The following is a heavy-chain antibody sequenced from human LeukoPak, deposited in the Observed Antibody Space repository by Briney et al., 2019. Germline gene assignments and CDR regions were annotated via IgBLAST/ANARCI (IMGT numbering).Heavy chain of an antibody. CDR2: ISGSGGST. Sequence: GGSLRLSCAAFGFTFSSYAMSWVRQAPGKGLEWVSAISGSGGSTYYADSVKGRFTISRDNSKNTLYLQMNSLRAEDTAVYYCAKAFRITGELPDLPDYWGQGTLVTVSS. J-gene: IGHJ4*02. D-gene: IGHD1-26*01. CDR1: GFTFSSYA. CDR3: AKAFRITGELPDLPDY. V-gene: IGHV3-23*01.